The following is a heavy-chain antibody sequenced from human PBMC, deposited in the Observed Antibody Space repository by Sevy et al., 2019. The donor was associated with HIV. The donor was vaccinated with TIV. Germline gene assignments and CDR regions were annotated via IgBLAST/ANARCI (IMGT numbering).Heavy chain of an antibody. CDR3: ARDRVARVDTIDI. J-gene: IGHJ3*02. CDR1: GFTFSSYA. CDR2: IFYDGRNK. D-gene: IGHD5-12*01. Sequence: GGSLRLSCAASGFTFSSYAMHWVRQAAGKGLEWVAVIFYDGRNKYYEDSVKGRFTMSRDKSKNTLYLQMNSLRAEDTAVYYCARDRVARVDTIDIWGQGTMVTVSS. V-gene: IGHV3-30*04.